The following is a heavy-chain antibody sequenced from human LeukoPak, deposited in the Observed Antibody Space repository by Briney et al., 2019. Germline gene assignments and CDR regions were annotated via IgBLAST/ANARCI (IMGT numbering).Heavy chain of an antibody. J-gene: IGHJ4*02. CDR3: ARVVPAARSSGPPDY. Sequence: ASVKVSCKASGYTFTSYGINWVRQAPGQGLEWMGWISAYNGNTNYAQKLQGRVTMTTDTSTSTAYMELRSLRSDDTAVYYCARVVPAARSSGPPDYWGQGTLVTVSS. CDR2: ISAYNGNT. D-gene: IGHD2-2*01. V-gene: IGHV1-18*04. CDR1: GYTFTSYG.